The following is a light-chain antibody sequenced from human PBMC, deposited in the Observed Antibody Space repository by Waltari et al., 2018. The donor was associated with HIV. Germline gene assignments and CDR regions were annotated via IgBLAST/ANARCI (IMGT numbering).Light chain of an antibody. CDR2: LGS. Sequence: DIVMTQSPLSLPVTPGEPASISCRSSQSLLHSNGYNYLDWYLQKPGQSPQLLIYLGSNRASGVPDRVSGSGSGTDFTLKISRVEAEDFGVYYCMQTLQTPPWTFGQGTRVEIK. CDR1: QSLLHSNGYNY. CDR3: MQTLQTPPWT. J-gene: IGKJ1*01. V-gene: IGKV2-28*01.